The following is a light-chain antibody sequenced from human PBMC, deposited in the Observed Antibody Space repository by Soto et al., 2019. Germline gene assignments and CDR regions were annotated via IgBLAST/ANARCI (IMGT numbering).Light chain of an antibody. Sequence: QSALTQPASVPGSPGQSITISCTGTSSDVGGYNYVSWYQQHPGKAPKLMIYEVNNRPSGVSNRFSGSKSGNTASLTISGLQAEDEADYYCSSYTRSRTLVFGTGTKLTVL. CDR1: SSDVGGYNY. CDR3: SSYTRSRTLV. CDR2: EVN. V-gene: IGLV2-14*01. J-gene: IGLJ1*01.